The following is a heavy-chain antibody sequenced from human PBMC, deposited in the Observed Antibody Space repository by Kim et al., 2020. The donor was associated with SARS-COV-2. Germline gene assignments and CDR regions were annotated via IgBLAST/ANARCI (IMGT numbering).Heavy chain of an antibody. CDR3: AKVVSWSVYAIVGYYFDY. V-gene: IGHV3-9*01. CDR1: GFTFGDYA. D-gene: IGHD2-8*01. J-gene: IGHJ4*02. CDR2: ISWNSGSI. Sequence: GGSLRLSCAASGFTFGDYAMHWVRQAPGKGLEWVSGISWNSGSIGYADSVKGRFTISRDNAKNSLYLQMNSLRAEDTALYYCAKVVSWSVYAIVGYYFDYWGQGTLVTVSS.